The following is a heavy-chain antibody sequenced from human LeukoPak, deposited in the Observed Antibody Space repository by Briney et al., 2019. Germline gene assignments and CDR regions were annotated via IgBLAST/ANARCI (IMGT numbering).Heavy chain of an antibody. V-gene: IGHV3-23*01. J-gene: IGHJ3*02. Sequence: PGGSLRLSCAASGFTFSSYAMSWVRQAPGKGLEWVSAISGSGGSTYYADSVKGRFTISRDNSKNTLYLQMNSLRAEDTAVYYCAITGGFYSSGWLFSDAFDIWGQGTMVTVSS. D-gene: IGHD6-19*01. CDR1: GFTFSSYA. CDR3: AITGGFYSSGWLFSDAFDI. CDR2: ISGSGGST.